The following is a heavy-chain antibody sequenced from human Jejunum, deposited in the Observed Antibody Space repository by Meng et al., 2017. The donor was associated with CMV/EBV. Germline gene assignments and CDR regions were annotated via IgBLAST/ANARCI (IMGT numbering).Heavy chain of an antibody. J-gene: IGHJ6*02. CDR1: FNTYT. Sequence: FNTYTMNWVRQAPGKGLEWVSSITSDSGYMFYADSVKGRFTISRDNAKNSLYLQMNSLRAEDTALYYCARDRVRGVIIALYGMDVWGQGTTVTVSS. D-gene: IGHD3-10*01. V-gene: IGHV3-21*04. CDR3: ARDRVRGVIIALYGMDV. CDR2: ITSDSGYM.